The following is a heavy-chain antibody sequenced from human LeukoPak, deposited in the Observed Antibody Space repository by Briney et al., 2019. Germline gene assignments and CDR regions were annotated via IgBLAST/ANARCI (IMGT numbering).Heavy chain of an antibody. D-gene: IGHD3-22*01. Sequence: GGSLRLSCTVSGFTVSSNSMSWVRQAPGKGLEWVSFIYSDNTHYSDSVKGRFTISRDNAKNSLYLQMNSLRAEDTALYYCARRGAYDSRQRSFDYWGQGTLVTVSS. CDR3: ARRGAYDSRQRSFDY. CDR1: GFTVSSNS. J-gene: IGHJ4*02. V-gene: IGHV3-53*01. CDR2: IYSDNT.